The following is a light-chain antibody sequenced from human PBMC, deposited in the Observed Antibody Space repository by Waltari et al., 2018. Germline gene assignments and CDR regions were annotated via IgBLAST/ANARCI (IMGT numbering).Light chain of an antibody. J-gene: IGLJ1*01. Sequence: QSALTHPASVSGSPRQSINISCTGTIRDVAVYNYASWYQQHTGHVPGLLIYDVVKRTSGVSSRFSGSKYDNTARLTISGLQAADEAHYYCSSFTSSSSFVFGSGTKVTV. V-gene: IGLV2-14*03. CDR2: DVV. CDR1: IRDVAVYNY. CDR3: SSFTSSSSFV.